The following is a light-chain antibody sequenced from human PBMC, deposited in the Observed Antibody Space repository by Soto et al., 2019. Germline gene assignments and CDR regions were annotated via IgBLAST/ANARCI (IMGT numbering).Light chain of an antibody. CDR2: EVG. CDR1: SSDVGGYNY. Sequence: QSALTQPASVSGSPGQSITISCTGTSSDVGGYNYVSWYQQHPGKAPKIMIYEVGHRPSGVSNRFSGSKSGYTASLTISGLKAEDEADYYCSSYTSSSTLVFGTGTKVTVL. CDR3: SSYTSSSTLV. J-gene: IGLJ1*01. V-gene: IGLV2-14*01.